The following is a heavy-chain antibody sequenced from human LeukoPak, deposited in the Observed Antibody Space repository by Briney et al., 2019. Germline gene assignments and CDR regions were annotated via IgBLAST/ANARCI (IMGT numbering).Heavy chain of an antibody. CDR1: GFTFSSYA. CDR2: ISYDGSNK. J-gene: IGHJ4*02. Sequence: GGSLRLSCAASGFTFSSYAMHWVRQAPGKGLEWVAVISYDGSNKYYADSVKGRFTISRDNSKNTLYLQMNSLRAEDTAVYYCARDGSGYWNFDYWGQGTLVTVSS. CDR3: ARDGSGYWNFDY. D-gene: IGHD3-3*01. V-gene: IGHV3-30*04.